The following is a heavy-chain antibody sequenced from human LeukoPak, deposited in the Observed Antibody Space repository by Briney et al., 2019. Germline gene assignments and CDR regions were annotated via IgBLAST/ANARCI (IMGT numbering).Heavy chain of an antibody. D-gene: IGHD1-7*01. V-gene: IGHV3-30*02. Sequence: GGSLRLSCAASGFTFSSYGMHWVRQAPGKGLEWVAFIRYDGSNKYYADSVKGRFTISRDNSKNTLYLQMNSLRAEDTAVYYCAKGHELELPYYFDYWGQGALVTVSS. CDR1: GFTFSSYG. J-gene: IGHJ4*02. CDR2: IRYDGSNK. CDR3: AKGHELELPYYFDY.